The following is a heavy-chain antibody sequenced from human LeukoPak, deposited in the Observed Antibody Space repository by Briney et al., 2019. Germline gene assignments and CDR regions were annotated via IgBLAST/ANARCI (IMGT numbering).Heavy chain of an antibody. Sequence: GGSLRLSCAASGFTFSSYGIHWVRQAPGKGLEWVAVISYDGSNKYYADSVKGRFTISRDNSKNTLYLQMNGLRAEDMAVYYCTKAPSYCYDSSDYWGQGTLVTVSS. J-gene: IGHJ4*02. V-gene: IGHV3-30*18. CDR3: TKAPSYCYDSSDY. CDR2: ISYDGSNK. CDR1: GFTFSSYG. D-gene: IGHD3-22*01.